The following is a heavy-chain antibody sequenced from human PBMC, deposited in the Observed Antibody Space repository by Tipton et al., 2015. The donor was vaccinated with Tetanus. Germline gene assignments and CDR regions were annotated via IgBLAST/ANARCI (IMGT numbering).Heavy chain of an antibody. Sequence: TLSLTCAVSGGSISSGGYSWSWIRQPPGKGLEWIGYIYHSGSTYYTPSLKSRVPISVDRSKTQFSLKLSSVTAADTAVYYCARREIEYNSIDYWGQGTLVTVSS. CDR2: IYHSGST. J-gene: IGHJ4*02. CDR3: ARREIEYNSIDY. CDR1: GGSISSGGYS. D-gene: IGHD1-1*01. V-gene: IGHV4-30-2*01.